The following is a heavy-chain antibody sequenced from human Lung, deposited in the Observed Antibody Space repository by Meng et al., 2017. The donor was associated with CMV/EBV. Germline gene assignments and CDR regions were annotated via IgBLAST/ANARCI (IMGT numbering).Heavy chain of an antibody. V-gene: IGHV3-73*01. CDR2: IRSKANSYAT. CDR3: TRPFYCSSTSCYKFRAFDI. J-gene: IGHJ3*02. D-gene: IGHD2-2*02. CDR1: GFTFSGSA. Sequence: GESLKISCAASGFTFSGSAMHWVRQASGKGLEWVGRIRSKANSYATAYAASVKGRFTISRDDSKNTAYLQMNSLKTEDTAVYYCTRPFYCSSTSCYKFRAFDIWGQGTMVXVSS.